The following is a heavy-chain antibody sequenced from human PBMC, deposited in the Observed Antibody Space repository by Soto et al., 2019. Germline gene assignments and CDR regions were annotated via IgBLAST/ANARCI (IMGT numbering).Heavy chain of an antibody. V-gene: IGHV4-31*03. CDR2: IYDSGST. J-gene: IGHJ5*02. Sequence: QVQLPESGPGLVKPSQTLSLTCTVSGGSISSSGYYWSWIRQHPGKGLEWIGYIYDSGSTYYNPSLKSRVTISVDTSKNQFSLKLSSVIAADTAVYYCAREEGGGYDHRWFDPWGQGTLVTVSS. CDR3: AREEGGGYDHRWFDP. CDR1: GGSISSSGYY. D-gene: IGHD5-12*01.